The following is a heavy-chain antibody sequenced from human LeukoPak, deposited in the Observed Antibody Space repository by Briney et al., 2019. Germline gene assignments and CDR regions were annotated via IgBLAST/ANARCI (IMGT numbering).Heavy chain of an antibody. CDR2: IWYDGSNK. CDR1: GFTFSSYG. V-gene: IGHV3-33*01. CDR3: ARNPEDSSVDY. D-gene: IGHD2-15*01. J-gene: IGHJ4*02. Sequence: PGRSLRLSCAAAGFTFSSYGMHWVRQAPGKGLEWVAVIWYDGSNKYYADSEKGRFTISRDNSKNTLYLQMNSLRAEDTAVYYCARNPEDSSVDYWGQGTLVTVSS.